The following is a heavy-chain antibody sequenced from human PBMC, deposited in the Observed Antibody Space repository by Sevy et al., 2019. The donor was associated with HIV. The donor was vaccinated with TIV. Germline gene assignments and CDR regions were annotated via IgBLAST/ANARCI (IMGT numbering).Heavy chain of an antibody. CDR3: ARPAAGNWFDP. CDR2: IIPIFGTA. Sequence: ASVKVSCKASGGTFSSYAISWVRQAPGQGLEWMGGIIPIFGTANYTQKFQGRVTITADESTSTAYMELRSLRSDDTAVYYCARPAAGNWFDPWGQGTLVTVSS. D-gene: IGHD6-13*01. V-gene: IGHV1-69*13. J-gene: IGHJ5*02. CDR1: GGTFSSYA.